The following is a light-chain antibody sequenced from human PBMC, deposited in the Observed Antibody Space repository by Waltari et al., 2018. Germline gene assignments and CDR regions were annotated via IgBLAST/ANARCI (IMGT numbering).Light chain of an antibody. CDR3: GTWDDSLSRPV. Sequence: QSVLTQPPSASGTTGQRVTISCSGSSSTIESNYVHWYQPFPGPAPKVLMFKNNQRPSGVSDRFSASKSGASASLAISGLRSDDEADYYCGTWDDSLSRPVFGGGTKLTVL. CDR1: SSTIESNY. J-gene: IGLJ3*02. V-gene: IGLV1-47*01. CDR2: KNN.